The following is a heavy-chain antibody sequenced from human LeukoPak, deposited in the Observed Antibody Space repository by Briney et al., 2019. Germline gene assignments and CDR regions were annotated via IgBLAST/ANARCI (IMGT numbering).Heavy chain of an antibody. CDR1: GFTFSSYG. CDR2: IWYDGSNK. J-gene: IGHJ4*02. D-gene: IGHD5-18*01. V-gene: IGHV3-33*01. Sequence: GRSLRLSCAASGFTFSSYGMHWVRQAPGKGLEWVALIWYDGSNKYYADSVKGRFTISRDNSENTLYLQMNSLRAEDTAVYYCARDRGYSYGHPFDYWGQGTLVTVSS. CDR3: ARDRGYSYGHPFDY.